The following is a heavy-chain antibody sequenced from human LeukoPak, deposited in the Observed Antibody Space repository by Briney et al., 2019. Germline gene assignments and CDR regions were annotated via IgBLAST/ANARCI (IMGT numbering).Heavy chain of an antibody. V-gene: IGHV3-7*01. CDR2: IKQDGSEK. CDR3: ARSQSRGITMVRGVHFDY. J-gene: IGHJ4*02. D-gene: IGHD3-10*01. CDR1: GFTFSSYW. Sequence: GGSLRLSCAASGFTFSSYWMSWVRQAPGKGLEWVANIKQDGSEKYYVDSVKGRFTISRDNTKNSLYLQMNSLRAEDTAVYYCARSQSRGITMVRGVHFDYWGQGTLVTVSS.